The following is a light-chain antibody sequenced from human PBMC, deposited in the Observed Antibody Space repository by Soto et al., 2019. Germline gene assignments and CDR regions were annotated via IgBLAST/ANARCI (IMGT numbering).Light chain of an antibody. J-gene: IGKJ1*01. CDR3: QQYNSYSPWT. CDR1: HSISSW. CDR2: VAS. Sequence: DIQMTQSPSTLSASVGDRVTITCRASHSISSWLAWYQQKPGKAPKLLIYVASSLESGVPSRFSGSGSGTEFALTITSLQPDDFETYYCQQYNSYSPWTFGQGTKVEIK. V-gene: IGKV1-5*01.